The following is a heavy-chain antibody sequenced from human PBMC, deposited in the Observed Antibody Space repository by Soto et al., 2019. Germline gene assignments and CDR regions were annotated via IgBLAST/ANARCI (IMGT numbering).Heavy chain of an antibody. D-gene: IGHD5-18*01. CDR3: ARDGRDTALRSDYYRVDV. J-gene: IGHJ6*02. CDR1: GGTFSSYA. CDR2: IIPIFGTA. Sequence: SVKVSCKASGGTFSSYAISWVRQAPGQGLEWMGGIIPIFGTANYAQKFQGRVTITADESTSTAYMELSSLRSEDTAVYYCARDGRDTALRSDYYRVDVWGQGSRFTVSS. V-gene: IGHV1-69*13.